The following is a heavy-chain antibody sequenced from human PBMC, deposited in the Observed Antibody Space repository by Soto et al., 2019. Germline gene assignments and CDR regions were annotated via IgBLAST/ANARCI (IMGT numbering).Heavy chain of an antibody. CDR1: GFTFSSYA. V-gene: IGHV3-30-3*01. CDR3: ARPRIVGATTEAFDI. J-gene: IGHJ3*02. CDR2: ISYDGSNK. Sequence: GGSLRLSCAASGFTFSSYAMHWVRQAPGKGLEWVAVISYDGSNKYYADSVQGRFTFSRDNSKNTLYLQINSLRAEDTAVYYCARPRIVGATTEAFDIWGQGTMVTVSS. D-gene: IGHD1-26*01.